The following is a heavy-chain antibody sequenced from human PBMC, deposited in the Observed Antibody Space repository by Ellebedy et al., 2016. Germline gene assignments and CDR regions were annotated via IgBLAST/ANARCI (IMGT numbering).Heavy chain of an antibody. CDR3: ARGRHGSGSYYNPYYYYYGMDV. J-gene: IGHJ6*02. CDR1: GYTFTSYD. D-gene: IGHD3-10*01. V-gene: IGHV1-8*01. Sequence: ASVKVSCXASGYTFTSYDINWVRQATGQGLEWMGWMNPNSGNTGYAQKFQGRVTMTRNTSISTAYMELSSLRSEDTAVYYCARGRHGSGSYYNPYYYYYGMDVWGQGTTVTVSS. CDR2: MNPNSGNT.